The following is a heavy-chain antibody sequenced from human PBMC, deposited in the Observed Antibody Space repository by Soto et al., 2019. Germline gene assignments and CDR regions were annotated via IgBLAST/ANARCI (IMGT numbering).Heavy chain of an antibody. CDR3: ARAHYGDYGYGMDV. CDR2: INYGGSP. J-gene: IGHJ6*02. Sequence: SETLSLTCTVSGGSISSSGYYWGWIRQPPGKGLEWIGSINYGGSPYYNPSLKSRVTISVDRSKNQFSLKLSSVTAADTAVYYCARAHYGDYGYGMDVWGQGTTVTVSS. D-gene: IGHD4-17*01. V-gene: IGHV4-39*07. CDR1: GGSISSSGYY.